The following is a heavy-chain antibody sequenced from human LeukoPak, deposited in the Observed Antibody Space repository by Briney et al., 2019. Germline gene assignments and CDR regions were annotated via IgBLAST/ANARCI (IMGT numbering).Heavy chain of an antibody. J-gene: IGHJ4*02. V-gene: IGHV3-23*01. CDR1: GFTFSSYA. CDR3: AKDGFAARHQPAPYYFDY. CDR2: ISGSGGST. D-gene: IGHD6-6*01. Sequence: PGGSLRLSCAASGFTFSSYAMSWVRQAPGKGLEWVSAISGSGGSTYYADSVKGRFTISRDNSKNTLYLQMNSLRAEDTAVYYCAKDGFAARHQPAPYYFDYWGQGTLVTVSS.